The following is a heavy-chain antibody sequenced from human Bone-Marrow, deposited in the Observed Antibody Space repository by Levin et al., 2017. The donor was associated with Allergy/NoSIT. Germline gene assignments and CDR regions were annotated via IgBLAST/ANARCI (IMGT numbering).Heavy chain of an antibody. CDR2: ISGTGDFT. CDR1: GFTFGSYA. D-gene: IGHD3-10*01. Sequence: PGGSLRLSCAASGFTFGSYAMNWVRQAPGKGLEWVSGISGTGDFTYYADSVKGRFTISRDSSENTLYLQMNSLRAEDTAVYYCAKAGVLWLGGGLDSWGQGTLVTVSS. V-gene: IGHV3-23*01. CDR3: AKAGVLWLGGGLDS. J-gene: IGHJ4*02.